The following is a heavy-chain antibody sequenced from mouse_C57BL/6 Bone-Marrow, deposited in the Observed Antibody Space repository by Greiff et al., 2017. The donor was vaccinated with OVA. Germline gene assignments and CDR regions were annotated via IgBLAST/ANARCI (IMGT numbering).Heavy chain of an antibody. D-gene: IGHD1-1*02. CDR1: GFTFSSYT. CDR3: ARNYGSGSWFAY. V-gene: IGHV5-9*01. CDR2: ISGGGGNT. J-gene: IGHJ3*01. Sequence: EVKLVESGGGLVKPGGSLKLSCAASGFTFSSYTMSWVRQTPEKRLEWVATISGGGGNTYYPDSVKGRFTISRDNAKNTLYLQMSSLRSEDTALYYCARNYGSGSWFAYWGQGTLVTVSA.